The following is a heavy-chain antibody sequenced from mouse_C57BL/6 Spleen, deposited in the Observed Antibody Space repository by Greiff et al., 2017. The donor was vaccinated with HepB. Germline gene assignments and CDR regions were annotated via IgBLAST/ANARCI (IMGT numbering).Heavy chain of an antibody. D-gene: IGHD4-1*01. CDR2: ILPGSGSN. CDR1: GYTFTGYW. CDR3: ARKLGAGDAMDY. Sequence: VQLQQSGAELMKPGASVKLSCKATGYTFTGYWIEWVKQRPGHGLEWIGEILPGSGSNNDNEKFKGKATFTADTSSNTAYMQLSRLTSEDSDIYYSARKLGAGDAMDYWGQGTSVTVSA. V-gene: IGHV1-9*01. J-gene: IGHJ4*01.